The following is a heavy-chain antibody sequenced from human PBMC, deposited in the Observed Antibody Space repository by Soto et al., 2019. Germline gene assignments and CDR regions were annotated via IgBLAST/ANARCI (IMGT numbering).Heavy chain of an antibody. CDR2: IYWDDDK. CDR3: AHAYYDFWSGYFWWFDP. CDR1: GFSLSTSGVG. D-gene: IGHD3-3*01. Sequence: QITLKESGPTLVKPTQTLTLTCTFSGFSLSTSGVGVGWIRQPPGKALEWLALIYWDDDKRYSPSLKSRLTITKDTSKSQVVLTMTNMDPVDTATYYCAHAYYDFWSGYFWWFDPWGQGTLVTVSS. J-gene: IGHJ5*02. V-gene: IGHV2-5*02.